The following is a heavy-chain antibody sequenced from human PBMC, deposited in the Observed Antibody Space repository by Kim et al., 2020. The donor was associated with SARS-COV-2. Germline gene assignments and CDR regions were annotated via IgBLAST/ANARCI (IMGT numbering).Heavy chain of an antibody. CDR1: GYTFTSYY. Sequence: ASVKVSCKASGYTFTSYYMHWVRQAPGQGLEWMGIINPSGGSTSYAQKFQGRVTMTRDTSTSTVYMELSSLRSEDTAVYYCARGGYIVVVPAATDFDYWGQGTLVTVSS. D-gene: IGHD2-2*01. CDR2: INPSGGST. J-gene: IGHJ4*02. V-gene: IGHV1-46*01. CDR3: ARGGYIVVVPAATDFDY.